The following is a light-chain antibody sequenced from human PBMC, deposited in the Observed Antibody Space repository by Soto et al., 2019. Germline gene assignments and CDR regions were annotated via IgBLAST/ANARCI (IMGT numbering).Light chain of an antibody. CDR2: GAS. J-gene: IGKJ1*01. Sequence: ESVLMSVVGILSMSKGERGTLSCRASQSVSSSYLAWYRQKPGQAPRLLLYGASRRATGTPARFSGSGSGPDFTLTISRLEPEDFAVYYCQPYGSSLRTFGQGTNMDIK. CDR3: QPYGSSLRT. CDR1: QSVSSSY. V-gene: IGKV3-20*01.